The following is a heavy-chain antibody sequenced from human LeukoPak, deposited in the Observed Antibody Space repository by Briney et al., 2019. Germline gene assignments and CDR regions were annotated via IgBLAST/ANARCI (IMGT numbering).Heavy chain of an antibody. CDR3: ARRIQGMAPYYFDY. V-gene: IGHV3-74*01. CDR2: INSDGGST. J-gene: IGHJ4*02. Sequence: GGSLRLSCTASGFAFSNYWMHWVRQAPGKGLVWVSRINSDGGSTSYADSVKGRFTISRDNAKNTLYLQMNSLRAEDTAVYYCARRIQGMAPYYFDYWGQGTLVTVSS. D-gene: IGHD5-24*01. CDR1: GFAFSNYW.